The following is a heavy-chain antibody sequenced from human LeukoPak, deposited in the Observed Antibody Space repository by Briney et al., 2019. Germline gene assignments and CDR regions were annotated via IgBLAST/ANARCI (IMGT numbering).Heavy chain of an antibody. CDR3: ARVGVWGDAFDI. J-gene: IGHJ3*02. V-gene: IGHV3-7*01. D-gene: IGHD5/OR15-5a*01. CDR2: IKQDGSEK. CDR1: GFTSSSYW. Sequence: PGGSLRLSCAASGFTSSSYWMSWVRQAPGKGLEWVANIKQDGSEKYYVDSVKGRFTISRDNAKNSLYLQMNSLRAEDTAVYYCARVGVWGDAFDIWGQGTMVTVSS.